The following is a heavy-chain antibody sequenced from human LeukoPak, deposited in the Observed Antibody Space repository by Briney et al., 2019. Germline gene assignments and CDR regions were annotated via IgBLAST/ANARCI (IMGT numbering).Heavy chain of an antibody. CDR1: GGTFSSYA. Sequence: GASVKVSCKASGGTFSSYAISWVRQAPGQGLEWMGGIIPIFGTANYAQKFQGRVTITADESTSTAYMELSSLRSEDTAVYYCARSDLRPHVYFQHWGQGTLVTVSS. V-gene: IGHV1-69*13. J-gene: IGHJ1*01. CDR3: ARSDLRPHVYFQH. CDR2: IIPIFGTA.